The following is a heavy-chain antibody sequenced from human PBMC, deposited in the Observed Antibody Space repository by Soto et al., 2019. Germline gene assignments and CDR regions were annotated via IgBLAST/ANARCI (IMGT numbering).Heavy chain of an antibody. CDR1: GFTFSSYS. V-gene: IGHV3-21*01. J-gene: IGHJ4*02. CDR2: INSRSSSI. CDR3: ARNPSGDY. Sequence: EVQLVESGGGLVKPGGSLRLSCAASGFTFSSYSMTWVRQAPGKGLEWVSSINSRSSSIYYADSVKGRFTISRDNAKNALYLQMNSLRAEDTAVYYCARNPSGDYWGQGTLVTVSS. D-gene: IGHD3-10*01.